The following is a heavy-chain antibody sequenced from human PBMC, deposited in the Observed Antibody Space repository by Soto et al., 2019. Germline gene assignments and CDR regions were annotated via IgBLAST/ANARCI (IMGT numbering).Heavy chain of an antibody. D-gene: IGHD6-19*01. V-gene: IGHV4-39*01. CDR3: ARHLPCPAGSSGWYGCWYFDL. J-gene: IGHJ2*01. Sequence: QLQLQESGPGLVKPSETLSLTCTVSGGSISSSSYYWGWIRQPPGKGLEWIGSIYYSGSTYYNPSLKSRVNISVDTSKNQFSLKLSSVTAADTAVYYCARHLPCPAGSSGWYGCWYFDLWGRGTLVTVSS. CDR1: GGSISSSSYY. CDR2: IYYSGST.